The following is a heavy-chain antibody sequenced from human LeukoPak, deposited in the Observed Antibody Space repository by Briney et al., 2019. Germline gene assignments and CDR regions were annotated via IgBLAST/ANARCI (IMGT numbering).Heavy chain of an antibody. CDR1: GFTFSSYG. D-gene: IGHD3-3*01. Sequence: GRSLRLSCAASGFTFSSYGMHCVRQAPGKGLEWVEVIWYDGSNKYYADSVKGRFTIARDNSKNTLYLQLNTLRAEDTVVYYCAKDGQRFLEGLFRSSWFNPCGQGTLVSVS. CDR3: AKDGQRFLEGLFRSSWFNP. CDR2: IWYDGSNK. J-gene: IGHJ5*02. V-gene: IGHV3-33*06.